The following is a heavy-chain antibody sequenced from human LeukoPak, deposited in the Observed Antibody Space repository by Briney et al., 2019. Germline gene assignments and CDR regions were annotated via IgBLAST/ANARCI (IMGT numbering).Heavy chain of an antibody. V-gene: IGHV1-8*01. D-gene: IGHD4-17*01. CDR2: MNPNTGNT. J-gene: IGHJ3*02. CDR3: ARDTHGYGDYLGDAFDI. CDR1: GYTFTSFD. Sequence: ASVKVSCKTSGYTFTSFDLNWVRQATGQGLEWMGWMNPNTGNTGYAQKFQGRVTMTRNISISTAYMELSSLRSEDTAVYYCARDTHGYGDYLGDAFDIWGQGTRVTVSS.